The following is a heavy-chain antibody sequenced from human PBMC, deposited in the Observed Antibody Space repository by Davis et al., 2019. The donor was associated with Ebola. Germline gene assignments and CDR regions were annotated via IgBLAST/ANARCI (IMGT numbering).Heavy chain of an antibody. CDR2: IYPGDSDT. CDR1: GYSFTSYW. J-gene: IGHJ6*03. V-gene: IGHV5-51*01. Sequence: GESLKISCKGSGYSFTSYWIGWVRQMPGKGLEWMGIIYPGDSDTRYSPSFQGQVTISADKSISTAYLQWSSLKASDTAMYYCARAYYDFWSGYYYYMDVWGKGTTVTVSS. CDR3: ARAYYDFWSGYYYYMDV. D-gene: IGHD3-3*01.